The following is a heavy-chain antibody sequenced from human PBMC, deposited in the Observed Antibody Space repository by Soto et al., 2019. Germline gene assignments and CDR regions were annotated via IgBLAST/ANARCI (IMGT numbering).Heavy chain of an antibody. J-gene: IGHJ6*02. CDR3: PRDMSVTRLGYCVMDV. D-gene: IGHD4-17*01. Sequence: GGSLRISCAASGFTFRSYSMNWVRQAPGKVLEWVSSISSSSSYIYYADSVKGRFTISRDSAKNSLYLQMNSLRAEDTAVYYGPRDMSVTRLGYCVMDVWGQGTRVNVS. CDR2: ISSSSSYI. CDR1: GFTFRSYS. V-gene: IGHV3-21*01.